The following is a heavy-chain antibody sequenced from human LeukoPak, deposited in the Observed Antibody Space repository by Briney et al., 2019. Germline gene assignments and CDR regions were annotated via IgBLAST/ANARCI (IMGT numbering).Heavy chain of an antibody. CDR2: INHSGST. CDR3: ARAARHYMDV. CDR1: GGSFSGYY. D-gene: IGHD6-6*01. Sequence: SETPSLTCAVYGGSFSGYYWSWIRQPPGKGLEWIGEINHSGSTNYNPSLKSRVTISVDTSKNQFSLKLSSVTAADTAVYYCARAARHYMDVWGKGTTVTVSS. V-gene: IGHV4-34*01. J-gene: IGHJ6*03.